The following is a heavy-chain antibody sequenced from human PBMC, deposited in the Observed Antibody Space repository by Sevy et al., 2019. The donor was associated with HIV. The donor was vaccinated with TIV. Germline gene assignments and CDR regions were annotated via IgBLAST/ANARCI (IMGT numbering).Heavy chain of an antibody. D-gene: IGHD1-20*01. CDR3: ARDGLTYGGMDV. CDR1: GDSVSSNNAA. V-gene: IGHV6-1*01. CDR2: TFYRSNWYN. Sequence: KQSQTLSLTCAISGDSVSSNNAAWNWIRQSPSRGLEWLGRTFYRSNWYNDYAVSMKGRITINPDTSKNQLYLQLTSVTPEDTAVYYCARDGLTYGGMDVWGQGTTVTVSS. J-gene: IGHJ6*02.